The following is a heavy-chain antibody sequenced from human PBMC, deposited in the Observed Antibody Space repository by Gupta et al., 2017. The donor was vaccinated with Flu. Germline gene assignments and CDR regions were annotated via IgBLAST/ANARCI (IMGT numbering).Heavy chain of an antibody. V-gene: IGHV1-3*04. CDR2: INTDNGNT. D-gene: IGHD2-2*01. CDR3: ARRLNSSSWDDVFDV. CDR1: NHA. J-gene: IGHJ3*01. Sequence: NHAIRWVRQAPGQSLEWMGWINTDNGNTKYSQKFQGRVTITRDTSASTVYLELSSLRSEDTAVYYCARRLNSSSWDDVFDVWGQGTMVTVSS.